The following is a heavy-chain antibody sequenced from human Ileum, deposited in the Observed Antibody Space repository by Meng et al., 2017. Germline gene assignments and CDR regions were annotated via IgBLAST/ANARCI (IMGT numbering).Heavy chain of an antibody. D-gene: IGHD1-14*01. CDR1: GESIRNGNW. Sequence: RQGSWPGLVKHLDTLVFSWRVSGESIRNGNWWRWVRQHPGKGLEWIGEIYESGTTNYNPSLKSRVTISVDKSKNEFSMKLSSVTAADTALYYCARVSYNKGSPKFDSWGQGTLVTVSS. V-gene: IGHV4-4*03. CDR3: ARVSYNKGSPKFDS. J-gene: IGHJ4*02. CDR2: IYESGTT.